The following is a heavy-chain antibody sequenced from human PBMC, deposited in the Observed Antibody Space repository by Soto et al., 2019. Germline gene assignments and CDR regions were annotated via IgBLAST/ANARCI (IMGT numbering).Heavy chain of an antibody. V-gene: IGHV1-69*01. Sequence: QVQLVQSGAEVKKPGSSVKVSCKASGGTFSSYAISWVRQAPGQGLEWMGGIIPIFGTANYAQKFQGRVTITADEYTSTAYMEQSSMRSEDTAVYYCARGNAIVYIRYYYYGMDVWGQGTTVTVAS. CDR1: GGTFSSYA. J-gene: IGHJ6*02. D-gene: IGHD3-16*02. CDR3: ARGNAIVYIRYYYYGMDV. CDR2: IIPIFGTA.